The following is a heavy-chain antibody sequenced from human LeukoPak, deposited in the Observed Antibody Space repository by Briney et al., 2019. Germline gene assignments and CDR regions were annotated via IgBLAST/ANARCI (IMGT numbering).Heavy chain of an antibody. D-gene: IGHD3-16*02. J-gene: IGHJ4*02. Sequence: ASVKVSCKASGYTFTSYYMHWVRQAPGQGLEWMGIINPSGGSTSYAQKFQGRVTMTRDTSTSTVYMELSSLRSEDTAVYYCARDDSYNYVWGSYRRFDCWGQGTLVTVSS. CDR1: GYTFTSYY. CDR2: INPSGGST. CDR3: ARDDSYNYVWGSYRRFDC. V-gene: IGHV1-46*01.